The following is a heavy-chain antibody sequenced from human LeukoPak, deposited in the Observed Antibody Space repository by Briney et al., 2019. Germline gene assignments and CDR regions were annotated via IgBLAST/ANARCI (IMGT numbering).Heavy chain of an antibody. D-gene: IGHD2-2*01. V-gene: IGHV3-23*01. Sequence: PGGSLRLSGAASGFTCSSYAMSWVRQAPGKGLEWVSAISGSGGSTYYADSVKGWFTISRDNSKNTLYLQMNSLRAEDTAGYYCTKDRPEAYFDYWGQGTLVTVSS. CDR2: ISGSGGST. J-gene: IGHJ4*02. CDR1: GFTCSSYA. CDR3: TKDRPEAYFDY.